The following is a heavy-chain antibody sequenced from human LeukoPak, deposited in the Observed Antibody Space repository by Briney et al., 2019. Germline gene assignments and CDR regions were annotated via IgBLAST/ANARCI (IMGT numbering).Heavy chain of an antibody. CDR1: GFTFSTYG. Sequence: GGSLRLSCAASGFTFSTYGMHWVRQAPGKGLEWVAFVRYDGSKKYYTNSVKGRFTISRDNSKNTLYLQMNSLRAEDTAVYYCARDPASSSWGQGTLVTVSS. V-gene: IGHV3-30*02. CDR3: ARDPASSS. J-gene: IGHJ4*02. CDR2: VRYDGSKK. D-gene: IGHD6-6*01.